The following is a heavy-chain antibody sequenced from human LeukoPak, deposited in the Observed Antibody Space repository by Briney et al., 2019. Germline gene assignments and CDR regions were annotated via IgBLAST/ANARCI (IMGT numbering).Heavy chain of an antibody. D-gene: IGHD6-19*01. V-gene: IGHV4-39*01. Sequence: SETLSLTCTVSGGSISSSSYYWGWIRQPPGKGLEGIGSIYYSGSTYYNPSLKSRVTISVDTSKNQFSLKLSSVTAADTAVYYCARLTQWLGSYYMDVWGKGTTVTISS. CDR2: IYYSGST. CDR3: ARLTQWLGSYYMDV. J-gene: IGHJ6*03. CDR1: GGSISSSSYY.